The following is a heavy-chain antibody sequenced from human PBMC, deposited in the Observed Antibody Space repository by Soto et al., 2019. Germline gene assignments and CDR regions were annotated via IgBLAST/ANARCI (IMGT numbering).Heavy chain of an antibody. Sequence: VQLVQSGAEEKKPGASVKVSCKASGHTFTSYAMHWVRQAPGQRLEWMGWINAGNGNTKYSQKFQGRVTITRDTSASTAYMELSSLRSEDTAVYYCARSIVVVTALDYWGQGTLVIVSS. D-gene: IGHD2-21*02. V-gene: IGHV1-3*05. CDR1: GHTFTSYA. J-gene: IGHJ4*02. CDR3: ARSIVVVTALDY. CDR2: INAGNGNT.